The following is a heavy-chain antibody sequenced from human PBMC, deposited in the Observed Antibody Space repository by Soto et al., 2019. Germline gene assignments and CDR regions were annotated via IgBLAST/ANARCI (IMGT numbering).Heavy chain of an antibody. J-gene: IGHJ4*02. CDR3: ARALGDGYNHYFDY. Sequence: EVQLLESGGGLVQPGGSLRLSCAASGFTFSSYAMSWVRQAPGKGLEWVSAISGSGGSTYYADSVKGRFTISRDNSKNTLYLPMNSLRAEDTAVYYCARALGDGYNHYFDYWGQGTLVTVSS. CDR1: GFTFSSYA. V-gene: IGHV3-23*01. CDR2: ISGSGGST. D-gene: IGHD5-12*01.